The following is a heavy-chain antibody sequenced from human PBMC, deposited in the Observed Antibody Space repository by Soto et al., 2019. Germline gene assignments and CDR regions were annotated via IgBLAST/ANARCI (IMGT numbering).Heavy chain of an antibody. D-gene: IGHD3-22*01. CDR1: GASISSGRFS. CDR3: ARESAQYGSTGYFDA. J-gene: IGHJ4*02. CDR2: IYHSGST. Sequence: PSETLSLTCAVSGASISSGRFSWNWIRQPPGKGLEWLGYIYHSGSTYYNPSLKSRITISADTLKNEFSLRLTSATAADTAVYFCARESAQYGSTGYFDAWGQGRLVT. V-gene: IGHV4-30-2*01.